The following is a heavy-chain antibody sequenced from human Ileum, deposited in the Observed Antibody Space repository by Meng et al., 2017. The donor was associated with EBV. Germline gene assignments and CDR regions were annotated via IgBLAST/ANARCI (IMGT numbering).Heavy chain of an antibody. CDR1: GYTSTNNF. D-gene: IGHD2/OR15-2a*01. CDR3: ATEYTATHRFDY. CDR2: VNPTGSAT. J-gene: IGHJ4*02. V-gene: IGHV1-46*01. Sequence: QMQLVQSWAEVTMPGASVKLSCKASGYTSTNNFMHWVRQAPGQGLEWMGTVNPTGSATVYAQKFQGRVTMTRDTSTSTVYMELSSLRSEDMAVYYCATEYTATHRFDYWGPGTLVTVSS.